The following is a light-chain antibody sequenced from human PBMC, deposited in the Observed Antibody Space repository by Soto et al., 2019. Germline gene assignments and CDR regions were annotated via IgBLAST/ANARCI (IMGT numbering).Light chain of an antibody. J-gene: IGKJ1*01. CDR2: DAS. Sequence: IVLTKTPATPSLPQGERATLSCRASQSVSRYFAWYQQKPGQAPRLLTPDASNRAKGTPGSSSGRGSVTNFALTIICLEPKECAIYYCQQRCNFSGTVGQVTKV. CDR1: QSVSRY. CDR3: QQRCNFSGT. V-gene: IGKV3-11*01.